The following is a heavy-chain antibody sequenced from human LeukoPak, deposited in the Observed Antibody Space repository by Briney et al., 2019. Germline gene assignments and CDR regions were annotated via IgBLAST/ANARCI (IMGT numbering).Heavy chain of an antibody. D-gene: IGHD3-9*01. CDR3: ARRAILSGIRFFDY. J-gene: IGHJ4*02. V-gene: IGHV4-4*02. Sequence: SETLSLTCAVSGASISSSHWWSWVRQPPRKGLEWIGEIYHGGSTNCNPSLKGRVTISVDRSNNQFSLRLTSVTAADTAVYYCARRAILSGIRFFDYWGQGTLVTVSS. CDR2: IYHGGST. CDR1: GASISSSHW.